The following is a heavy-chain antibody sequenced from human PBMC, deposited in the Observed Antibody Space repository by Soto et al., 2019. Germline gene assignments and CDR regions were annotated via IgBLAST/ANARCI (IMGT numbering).Heavy chain of an antibody. V-gene: IGHV3-9*01. J-gene: IGHJ4*02. CDR1: GFIFEDFA. CDR3: AKDVGSYYYDTSAYLYDY. CDR2: ISWNSATL. D-gene: IGHD3-22*01. Sequence: GGSLRLSCVGSGFIFEDFAMNWVRQVPGKGLEWVSGISWNSATLAYADSVKGRFIVSRDNAKNILYLQMSSLRAEDAALYYCAKDVGSYYYDTSAYLYDYWGQGTLVTVSS.